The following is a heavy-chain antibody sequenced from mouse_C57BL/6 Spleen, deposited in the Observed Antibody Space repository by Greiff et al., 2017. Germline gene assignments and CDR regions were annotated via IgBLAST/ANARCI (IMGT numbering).Heavy chain of an antibody. Sequence: VQLQQPWAELVQPGASVQLSCTASGYTFTSYWMHWVKQRPGRGLEWIGRLDPTRGGTKYNEKFKSNAPLTVDKPSSTAYMQLSSLTSEDSAVYYCARSRDWDVDFDYWGQGTTLTVSS. CDR3: ARSRDWDVDFDY. J-gene: IGHJ2*01. CDR1: GYTFTSYW. CDR2: LDPTRGGT. D-gene: IGHD4-1*01. V-gene: IGHV1-72*01.